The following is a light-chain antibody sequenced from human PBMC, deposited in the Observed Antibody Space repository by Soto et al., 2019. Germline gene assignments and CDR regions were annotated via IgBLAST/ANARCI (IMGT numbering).Light chain of an antibody. CDR2: DAY. CDR1: QSVRGL. V-gene: IGKV3-11*01. CDR3: QQRHMWPIT. J-gene: IGKJ5*01. Sequence: LLTQSPVTLSLSPGERATLSCRASQSVRGLLAGYQQKPCQAPRLLIYDAYNRATGIPPRFSGSGSGTDCTLTISSLEPEDDAVYYCQQRHMWPITCGQGTRLEIK.